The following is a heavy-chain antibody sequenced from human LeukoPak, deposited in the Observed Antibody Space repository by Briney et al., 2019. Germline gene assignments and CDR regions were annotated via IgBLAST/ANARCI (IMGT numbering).Heavy chain of an antibody. CDR3: ARDASYSSGSHFDY. D-gene: IGHD6-19*01. Sequence: SETLSLTCTVSGCSISSYYRSWIRQPAGKGLEWIGRIYTSGSTNYNPSLKSRVTMSVDTSKNQFSLKLSSVTAADTAVYYCARDASYSSGSHFDYWGQGTLVTVSS. J-gene: IGHJ4*02. CDR1: GCSISSYY. CDR2: IYTSGST. V-gene: IGHV4-4*07.